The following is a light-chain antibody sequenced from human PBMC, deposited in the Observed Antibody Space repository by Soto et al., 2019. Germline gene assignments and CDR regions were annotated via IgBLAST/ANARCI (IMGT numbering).Light chain of an antibody. CDR2: DVS. Sequence: QSALTQPASVSGSPGQSITISCTGTSSDIGVYNHVSWYQQHPGKAPKLMIYDVSNWPSGVSNRFSGSKSGNTASLTISGLQPEDEADYYCSSFTSTSTNYVFGTGTKLTVL. V-gene: IGLV2-14*01. J-gene: IGLJ1*01. CDR1: SSDIGVYNH. CDR3: SSFTSTSTNYV.